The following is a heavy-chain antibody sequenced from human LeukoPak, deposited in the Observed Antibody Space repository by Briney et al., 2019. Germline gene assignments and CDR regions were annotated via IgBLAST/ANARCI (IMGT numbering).Heavy chain of an antibody. J-gene: IGHJ5*02. CDR2: IYYSGST. CDR3: AGGEPKKTEDNWFDP. CDR1: GGSISSSSYY. D-gene: IGHD3-16*01. V-gene: IGHV4-39*07. Sequence: SETLSLTCTVSGGSISSSSYYWGWIRQPPGKGLEWIGSIYYSGSTYYNPSLKSRVTISVDTSKNQFSLKLSSVTAADTAVYYCAGGEPKKTEDNWFDPWGQGTLVTVSS.